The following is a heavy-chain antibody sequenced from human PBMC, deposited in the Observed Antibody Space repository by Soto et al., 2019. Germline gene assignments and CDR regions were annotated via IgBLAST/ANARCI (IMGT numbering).Heavy chain of an antibody. D-gene: IGHD4-17*01. CDR2: ISGSGGST. CDR3: AKRAVTTPGVYYYYYYYMDV. J-gene: IGHJ6*03. Sequence: EVQLLESGGGLVQPGGSLRLSCAASGFTFSSYAMSWVRQAPGKGLEWVSTISGSGGSTYYADSVKGRFTISRDNSKNTLDLQMNSLRAEDTAVYYCAKRAVTTPGVYYYYYYYMDVWGKGTTVTVSS. V-gene: IGHV3-23*01. CDR1: GFTFSSYA.